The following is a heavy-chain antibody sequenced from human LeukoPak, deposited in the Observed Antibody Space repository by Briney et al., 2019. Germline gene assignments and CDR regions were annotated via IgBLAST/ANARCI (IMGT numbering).Heavy chain of an antibody. V-gene: IGHV3-48*01. CDR1: GFTFSSYS. J-gene: IGHJ4*02. CDR2: ISSSSSTI. CDR3: ARDFHRRLYDSSGYYPY. Sequence: EGSLRLSCAVSGFTFSSYSMNWVRQAPGKGLEWVSYISSSSSTIHYADSVKGRFTISRDNAKNSLYLQMNSLRAEDTAVYYCARDFHRRLYDSSGYYPYWGQGTLVTVSS. D-gene: IGHD3-22*01.